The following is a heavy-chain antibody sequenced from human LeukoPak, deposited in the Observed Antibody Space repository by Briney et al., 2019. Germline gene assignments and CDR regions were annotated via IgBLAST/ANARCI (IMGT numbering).Heavy chain of an antibody. CDR3: AKDYGAAPLSFDY. J-gene: IGHJ4*02. V-gene: IGHV3-23*01. CDR1: GFTFSSYD. Sequence: PGGSLRLSCAASGFTFSSYDMSWVRQAPGKGLEWVSAISGSGGSTYYADSVKGRFTISRDNSKNTLYLQMNSLRAEDTAVYYCAKDYGAAPLSFDYWGQGTLVTVSS. D-gene: IGHD4-17*01. CDR2: ISGSGGST.